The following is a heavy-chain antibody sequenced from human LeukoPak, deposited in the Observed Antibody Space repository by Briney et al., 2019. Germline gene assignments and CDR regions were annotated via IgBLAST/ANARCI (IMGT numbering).Heavy chain of an antibody. V-gene: IGHV3-20*01. CDR1: GFSVSTNY. D-gene: IGHD3-22*01. CDR3: ARDYYDSSGYPLDAFDI. J-gene: IGHJ3*02. CDR2: INWNGGST. Sequence: PGGSLRLSCAASGFSVSTNYMNWVRQAPGKGLEWVSGINWNGGSTGYADSVKGRFTISRDNAKNSLYLQMNSLRAEDTALYHCARDYYDSSGYPLDAFDIWGQGTMVTVSS.